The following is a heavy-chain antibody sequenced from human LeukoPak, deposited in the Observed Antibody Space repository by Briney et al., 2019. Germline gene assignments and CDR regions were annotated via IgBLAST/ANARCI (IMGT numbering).Heavy chain of an antibody. CDR3: ARVAAGYCSSTSCRQFDY. CDR2: INPNSGGT. CDR1: GYTFTGYY. D-gene: IGHD2-2*03. J-gene: IGHJ4*02. Sequence: ASVKVSCKAPGYTFTGYYMHWVRQAPGQGLEWMGWINPNSGGTNYAQKFQGRVTMTRDTSISTAYMELSRLRSDDTAVYYCARVAAGYCSSTSCRQFDYWGQGTLVTVSS. V-gene: IGHV1-2*02.